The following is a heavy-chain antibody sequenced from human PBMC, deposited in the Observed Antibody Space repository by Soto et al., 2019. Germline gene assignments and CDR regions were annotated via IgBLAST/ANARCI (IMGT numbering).Heavy chain of an antibody. D-gene: IGHD2-2*01. V-gene: IGHV1-69*02. Sequence: QVQLVQSGAEVKKPGSSVKVSCKASGGTFSSYTISWVRQAPGQGLEWMGRIIPILGIANYAQKFQGRVTITPDKSTSTAYMELRSLRSEDTAVYYCARSIANIVVVPAAMSDYYYYYMDVWGKGTTVTVSS. J-gene: IGHJ6*03. CDR2: IIPILGIA. CDR1: GGTFSSYT. CDR3: ARSIANIVVVPAAMSDYYYYYMDV.